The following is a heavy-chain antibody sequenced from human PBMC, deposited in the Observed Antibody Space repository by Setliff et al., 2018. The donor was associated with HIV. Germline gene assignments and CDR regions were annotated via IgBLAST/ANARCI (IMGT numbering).Heavy chain of an antibody. Sequence: GGSLRLSCAASGFTFSSYSMNWVRQAPGKGLEWVSSISSTSSYIYYADSVKGRFTISRDNAKNSLYLQMNSLRAEDTAVYYCARDSPQVRIAVAGTTGHDYWGQGTLGTVSS. J-gene: IGHJ4*02. D-gene: IGHD6-19*01. CDR3: ARDSPQVRIAVAGTTGHDY. CDR1: GFTFSSYS. CDR2: ISSTSSYI. V-gene: IGHV3-21*01.